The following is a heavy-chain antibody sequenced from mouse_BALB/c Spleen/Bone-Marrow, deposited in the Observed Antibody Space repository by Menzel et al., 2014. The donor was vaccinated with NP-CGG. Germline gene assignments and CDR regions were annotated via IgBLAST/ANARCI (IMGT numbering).Heavy chain of an antibody. CDR2: INPSTGYT. Sequence: VQLQQSGAELAKPGASVKMSCKASGYPFTSYWMHWVKQRPGQGLEWIGYINPSTGYTEYNQKFKDKATLTADKSSSTAYMQLSSLTSEDSAIYYCARQITTVDYAMDYWGQGTSVTVSS. J-gene: IGHJ4*01. CDR1: GYPFTSYW. V-gene: IGHV1-7*01. CDR3: ARQITTVDYAMDY. D-gene: IGHD1-1*01.